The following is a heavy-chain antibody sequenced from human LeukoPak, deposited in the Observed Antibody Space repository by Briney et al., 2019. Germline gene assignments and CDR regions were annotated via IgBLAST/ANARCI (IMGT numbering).Heavy chain of an antibody. CDR2: IYSDGNST. D-gene: IGHD3-3*01. J-gene: IGHJ4*02. V-gene: IGHV3-74*01. CDR1: GFTFSSYA. Sequence: PGGSLRLSCAASGFTFSSYAMSWVRQAPGKGLVWVSRIYSDGNSTTYADSVMGRFTISRDNAKNTLYLQMNSLRAEDTAVYYCARSGVWSKGPDYWGQGALVTVSS. CDR3: ARSGVWSKGPDY.